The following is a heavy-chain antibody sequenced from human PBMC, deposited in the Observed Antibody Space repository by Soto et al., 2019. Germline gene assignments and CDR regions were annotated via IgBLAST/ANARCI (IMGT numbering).Heavy chain of an antibody. D-gene: IGHD3-3*02. CDR3: ARRPIFGVVISHNWFDP. V-gene: IGHV1-18*01. J-gene: IGHJ5*02. CDR1: GYTFTSYG. Sequence: ASVKVSCKASGYTFTSYGLRWVRQAPGHGLEWMGWISAYNGNTNYAQKLQGRVTMTTDTSTSTAYMELRSLRSDDTAVYYCARRPIFGVVISHNWFDPWGQGTLVTVSS. CDR2: ISAYNGNT.